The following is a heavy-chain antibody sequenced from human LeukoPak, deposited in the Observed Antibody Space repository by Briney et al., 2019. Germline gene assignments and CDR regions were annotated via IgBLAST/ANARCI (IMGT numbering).Heavy chain of an antibody. V-gene: IGHV3-21*01. J-gene: IGHJ3*02. CDR3: AREDVSNCWFPDAFAI. Sequence: PGGSPRLSCVGSGLTLNTYSFNWVRQAPGKGLEWVSAISDTGTYKYYADSVKGRFTISRDSAKDSLYLQMHSLRAEDTAVYYCAREDVSNCWFPDAFAIWGQETMVTVSS. CDR1: GLTLNTYS. CDR2: ISDTGTYK. D-gene: IGHD4-11*01.